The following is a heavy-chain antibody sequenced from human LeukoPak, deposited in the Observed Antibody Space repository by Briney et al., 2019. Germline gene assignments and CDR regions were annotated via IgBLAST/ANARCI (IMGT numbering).Heavy chain of an antibody. V-gene: IGHV2-5*02. CDR3: AHRGPWQQLDY. CDR2: IYWDDDK. J-gene: IGHJ4*02. Sequence: SGPTLVKPTQTLTLTCTFSGFSLSTSGVGVGWIRQPPGKALEWLALIYWDDDKRYSPSPKRRLTITKDTSKNQVILTMTNMDPVDTATYYCAHRGPWQQLDYWGQGTLVTVSS. D-gene: IGHD6-13*01. CDR1: GFSLSTSGVG.